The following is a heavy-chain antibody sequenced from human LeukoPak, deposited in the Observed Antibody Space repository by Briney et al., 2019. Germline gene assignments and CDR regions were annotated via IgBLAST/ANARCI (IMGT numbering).Heavy chain of an antibody. CDR3: ARDRYIALRGCPDY. V-gene: IGHV3-30*02. J-gene: IGHJ4*02. Sequence: PGGSLRLSCAASGFTFSSYGMHWVRQAPGKGLEWVAFIRYDGDNKYYADSVKGRFTISRDNSKNTLYLQMNTLRDEDTAVYYCARDRYIALRGCPDYWGQGTLVTVSS. CDR2: IRYDGDNK. CDR1: GFTFSSYG. D-gene: IGHD3-10*01.